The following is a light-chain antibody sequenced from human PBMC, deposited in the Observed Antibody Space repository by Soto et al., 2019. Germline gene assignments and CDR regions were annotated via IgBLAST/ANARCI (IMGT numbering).Light chain of an antibody. V-gene: IGKV3-15*01. CDR1: QSVSLS. Sequence: EIVLTQSPATLSVSLGDSATLSCRASQSVSLSLAWYQMRPGQPPRLLIYGASTRATDIPARLSGSGAGRDFTLTISSLQSEDFAVYFCQQYHNWPSWTFGQGTKVELK. CDR3: QQYHNWPSWT. J-gene: IGKJ1*01. CDR2: GAS.